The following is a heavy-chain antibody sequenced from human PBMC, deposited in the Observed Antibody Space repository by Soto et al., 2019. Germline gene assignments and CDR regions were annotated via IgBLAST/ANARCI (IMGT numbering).Heavy chain of an antibody. CDR3: AAQGGGRWLLRLPFDY. Sequence: QVQLVQSGAEVKKPGSSVKVSCKASGGTFSSYAISWVRQAPGQGLEWMGGIIPIFGTANYAQKFQGRVTITADESKSTAYMELSILRSEDAAVYYCAAQGGGRWLLRLPFDYWGQGTLVTVSS. D-gene: IGHD3-22*01. CDR2: IIPIFGTA. CDR1: GGTFSSYA. V-gene: IGHV1-69*12. J-gene: IGHJ4*02.